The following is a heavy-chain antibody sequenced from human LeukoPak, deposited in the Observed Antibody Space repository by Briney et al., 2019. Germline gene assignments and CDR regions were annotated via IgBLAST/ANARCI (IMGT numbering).Heavy chain of an antibody. CDR1: GFIFSTYW. D-gene: IGHD3-16*01. CDR2: INSVGSST. CDR3: ARVRDYDYVWGRREDAFDI. J-gene: IGHJ3*02. V-gene: IGHV3-74*01. Sequence: PGGSLRLSCTASGFIFSTYWMHWVRQAPGKGLVWVSRINSVGSSTNYADPVKGRFTISRDNAKNMLYLQMNSLRAEDTAVYYCARVRDYDYVWGRREDAFDIWGQGTMVTVSS.